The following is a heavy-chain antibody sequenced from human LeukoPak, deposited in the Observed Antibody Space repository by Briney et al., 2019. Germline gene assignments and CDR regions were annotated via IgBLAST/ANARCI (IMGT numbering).Heavy chain of an antibody. Sequence: PSETLSLTCTVSGGSISSYYWSWIRQPPGKGLEWIGYIYYSGGTDYNPSLKSRVTISVDTSNNQFSLKLSSVTAADTAVYYCAREGNWFDPWGQGTLVTVSS. CDR2: IYYSGGT. J-gene: IGHJ5*02. CDR1: GGSISSYY. CDR3: AREGNWFDP. V-gene: IGHV4-59*01.